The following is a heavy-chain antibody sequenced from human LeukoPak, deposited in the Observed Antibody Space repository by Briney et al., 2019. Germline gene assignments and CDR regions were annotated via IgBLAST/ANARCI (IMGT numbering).Heavy chain of an antibody. CDR3: ARHRAYSSSSPFDY. V-gene: IGHV4-59*08. Sequence: PSETLSLTCTVSGGSITNFYGGWIRQSPGKGLEWIGYIYYTGSTNYNPSLKSRVTMFVDMSKNQFSLRLSSVTAADTAVYYCARHRAYSSSSPFDYWGQGTLVTVSS. J-gene: IGHJ4*02. D-gene: IGHD6-6*01. CDR2: IYYTGST. CDR1: GGSITNFY.